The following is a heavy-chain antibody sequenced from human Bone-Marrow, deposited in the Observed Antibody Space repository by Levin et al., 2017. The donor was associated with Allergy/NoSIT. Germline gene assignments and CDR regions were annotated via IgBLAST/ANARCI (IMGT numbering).Heavy chain of an antibody. CDR2: IYYSGST. J-gene: IGHJ6*02. CDR3: ARDRVVTSGGTYYDYGMAV. CDR1: GGSISSYH. V-gene: IGHV4-59*01. D-gene: IGHD2-21*02. Sequence: KASETLSLTCTVSGGSISSYHWSWIRQPPGKGLEWIGYIYYSGSTNYNPSLKSRVTISVDTSKNQFSLTLNSVTAADTAVYYCARDRVVTSGGTYYDYGMAVWGQGTTVTVSS.